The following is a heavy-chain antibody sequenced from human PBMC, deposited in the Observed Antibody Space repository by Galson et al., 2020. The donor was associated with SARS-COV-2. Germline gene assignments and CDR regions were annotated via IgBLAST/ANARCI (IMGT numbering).Heavy chain of an antibody. V-gene: IGHV1-8*01. J-gene: IGHJ4*02. CDR1: GYTFTSYD. CDR2: MNPNSANT. Sequence: ASVKVSCKASGYTFTSYDINWVRQATGQGLEWMGWMNPNSANTGCAQKFQGRVTMTRDTSISTAYMELSSLRSEDTAVYYCATMWAYYDSSGYYGYWGQGTLVTVSS. D-gene: IGHD3-22*01. CDR3: ATMWAYYDSSGYYGY.